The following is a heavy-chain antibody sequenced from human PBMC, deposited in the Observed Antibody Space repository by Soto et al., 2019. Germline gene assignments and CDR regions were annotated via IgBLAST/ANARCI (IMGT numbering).Heavy chain of an antibody. CDR3: ARRSLALRKNNWFDP. J-gene: IGHJ5*02. Sequence: SETLSLTCTVSGDSIISSDFYWGWVRQPPGKGLEWIGSIFYLGSSYYNPSLKSRVTMSVDTSKNQFSLRLRSVTAADTALYSCARRSLALRKNNWFDPWGQGIMVTVSS. CDR1: GDSIISSDFY. CDR2: IFYLGSS. V-gene: IGHV4-39*01. D-gene: IGHD3-3*02.